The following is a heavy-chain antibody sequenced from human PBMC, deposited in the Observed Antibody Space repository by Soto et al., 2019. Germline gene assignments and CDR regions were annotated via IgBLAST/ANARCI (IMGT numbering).Heavy chain of an antibody. CDR3: ARDPILAAAGILAFDI. J-gene: IGHJ3*02. D-gene: IGHD6-13*01. V-gene: IGHV6-1*01. CDR2: TYYRSKWYN. CDR1: GDSVSSNSAA. Sequence: PSQTLSLTCAISGDSVSSNSAAWNWIRQSPSRGLEWLGRTYYRSKWYNDYAVSVRSRITINPDTSKNQFSLQLNSVTPEDTAVYYCARDPILAAAGILAFDIWGQGTMVTVSS.